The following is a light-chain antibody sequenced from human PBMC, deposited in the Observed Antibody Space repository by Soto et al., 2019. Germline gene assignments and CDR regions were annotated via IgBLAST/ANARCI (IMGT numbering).Light chain of an antibody. Sequence: IQLTQSQSPLSASVGARVTILSRASQGFTSSLAWYQQTPGKAPKLLIYAASTLHSGVPSRFSGSGSGIDFTLTISSLQPEDFATYYCQQLNSYPRTLGQGTKVEIK. CDR2: AAS. J-gene: IGKJ1*01. V-gene: IGKV1-9*01. CDR3: QQLNSYPRT. CDR1: QGFTSS.